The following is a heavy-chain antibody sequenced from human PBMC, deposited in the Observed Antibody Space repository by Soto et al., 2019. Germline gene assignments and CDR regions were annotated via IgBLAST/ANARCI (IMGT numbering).Heavy chain of an antibody. CDR1: GGSLSINA. J-gene: IGHJ4*01. V-gene: IGHV1-69*01. Sequence: QVQLVQSWAEVKKPGSSVKVSCKTSGGSLSINAISWVRQARGQGFEWMGGISPIFGATKYRDKFPGRLTITADESTSTVYMELGSLTSEDTAVYFCTRDHSNYDVLNVWGQGTQVTVSS. CDR3: TRDHSNYDVLNV. CDR2: ISPIFGAT. D-gene: IGHD3-9*01.